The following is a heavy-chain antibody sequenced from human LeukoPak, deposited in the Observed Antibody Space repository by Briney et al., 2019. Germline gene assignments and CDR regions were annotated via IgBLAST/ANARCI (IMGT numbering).Heavy chain of an antibody. Sequence: PGGSLRLSCAASGFTFSSYWMNWVRQAPGKGLVWVSRIASDGSSTTYADSVKGRFSISRGNAKNTLYLQMNSLRVEDRAVYYCARGRPHGNDYWGQGTLVTVSS. D-gene: IGHD4-23*01. CDR1: GFTFSSYW. J-gene: IGHJ4*02. V-gene: IGHV3-74*01. CDR2: IASDGSST. CDR3: ARGRPHGNDY.